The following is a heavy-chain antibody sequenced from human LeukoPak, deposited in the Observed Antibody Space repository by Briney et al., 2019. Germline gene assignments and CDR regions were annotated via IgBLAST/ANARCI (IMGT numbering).Heavy chain of an antibody. V-gene: IGHV4-59*08. Sequence: PSVPLSLTCTVSGGSISSYYWSWMRQPPGEGLEGIGYIYYSGSTNYNPSLKSRVTISVDTPKNQFSLKLSPVTAADTAVYYCARSYSSRPYNWFDPWGQETLVTVSS. CDR1: GGSISSYY. J-gene: IGHJ5*02. D-gene: IGHD6-13*01. CDR2: IYYSGST. CDR3: ARSYSSRPYNWFDP.